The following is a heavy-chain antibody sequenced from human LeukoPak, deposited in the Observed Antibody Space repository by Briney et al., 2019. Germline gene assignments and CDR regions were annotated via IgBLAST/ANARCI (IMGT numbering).Heavy chain of an antibody. CDR1: GGSISSGGYY. V-gene: IGHV4-31*03. CDR2: IYYSGST. J-gene: IGHJ4*02. CDR3: ARGAYDSSGYYPSFDY. D-gene: IGHD3-22*01. Sequence: SQTLSLTCTVSGGSISSGGYYWSWIRQHPGKGLEWIGYIYYSGSTYYNPSLKSRVTISVDTSKNQFSLKLSSVTAADTAVYYCARGAYDSSGYYPSFDYWGQGTLVTVSS.